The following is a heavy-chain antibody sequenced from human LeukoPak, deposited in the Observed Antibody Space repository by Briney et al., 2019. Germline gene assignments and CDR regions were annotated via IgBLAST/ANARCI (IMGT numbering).Heavy chain of an antibody. CDR3: ARHELPGIAVSAGFDY. D-gene: IGHD6-19*01. CDR1: GFTFSDYY. CDR2: ISSSSSYT. Sequence: PGGSLRLSCAASGFTFSDYYMSWIRQAPGKGLEWVSYISSSSSYTNYADSVKGRFTISRDNAKNSLYLQMNSLRAEDTAVYYCARHELPGIAVSAGFDYWGQGTLVTVSS. V-gene: IGHV3-11*06. J-gene: IGHJ4*02.